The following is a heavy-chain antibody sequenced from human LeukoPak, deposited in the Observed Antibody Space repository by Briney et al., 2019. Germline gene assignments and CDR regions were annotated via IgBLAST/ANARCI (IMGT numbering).Heavy chain of an antibody. Sequence: PGGSLRLSCAASGFTFISYWMSWVRQAPGKGLEWVANIKQDGSEKYYVDSVKGRFTISRDNAKNSLYQQMNSLRAEDTAVYYCARRCSSTSCYRGENWFDPWGQGTLVTVSS. J-gene: IGHJ5*02. D-gene: IGHD2-2*02. CDR1: GFTFISYW. CDR2: IKQDGSEK. V-gene: IGHV3-7*01. CDR3: ARRCSSTSCYRGENWFDP.